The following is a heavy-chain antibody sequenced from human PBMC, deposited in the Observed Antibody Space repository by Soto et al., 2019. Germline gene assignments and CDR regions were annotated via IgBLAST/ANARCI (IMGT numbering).Heavy chain of an antibody. D-gene: IGHD2-15*01. CDR1: GGSISSGGYY. J-gene: IGHJ6*02. CDR2: IYYSGST. Sequence: QVQLQESGPGLVKPSQTLSLTCTVSGGSISSGGYYWSWIRQHPGKGLEWIGYIYYSGSTYDNPSLKSRITISVDTSKNQCSLKLSSVTAADTAVYYCARDPFPNCSGGSCPNYYYYYGMDVWGQGTTVTVSS. V-gene: IGHV4-31*03. CDR3: ARDPFPNCSGGSCPNYYYYYGMDV.